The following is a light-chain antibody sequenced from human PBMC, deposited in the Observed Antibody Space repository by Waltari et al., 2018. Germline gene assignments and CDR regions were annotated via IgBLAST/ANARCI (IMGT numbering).Light chain of an antibody. V-gene: IGKV3-11*01. J-gene: IGKJ3*01. CDR2: DAS. CDR3: QQRSNLPPFT. CDR1: HSVSTY. Sequence: IVLTQSPATLSLSPGERASLSCRASHSVSTYLAWYQQPPGQAPRLLIYDASNRTTGSPARVSGSGSGTDFTLTISSLEPEDFAIYYCQQRSNLPPFTFGPGTKVDIK.